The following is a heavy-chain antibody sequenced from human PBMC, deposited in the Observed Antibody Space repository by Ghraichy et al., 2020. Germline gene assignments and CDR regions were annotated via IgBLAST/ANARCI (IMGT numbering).Heavy chain of an antibody. CDR3: ARGGPGYDSPRTDY. V-gene: IGHV4-34*01. D-gene: IGHD3-3*01. CDR1: GGSFSGYY. Sequence: SQTLSLTCAVYGGSFSGYYWSWIRQPPGKGLEWIGEINHSGSTNYNPSLKSRVTISVDTSKNQFSLKLSSVTAADTAVYYCARGGPGYDSPRTDYWGQGTLVTVSS. J-gene: IGHJ4*02. CDR2: INHSGST.